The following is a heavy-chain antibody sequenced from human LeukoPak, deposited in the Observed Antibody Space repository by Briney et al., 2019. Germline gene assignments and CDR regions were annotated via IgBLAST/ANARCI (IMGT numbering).Heavy chain of an antibody. J-gene: IGHJ4*02. CDR2: IKQDGSEK. Sequence: GGSLRLSCAASGFTFSSYWMSWVRQAPGKGLEWVANIKQDGSEKYYVDSVKGRFTISRDNAKNSLYLQMNSLRAEDTALYYCAKAHEWELLGNFDYWGQGTLVTVSS. V-gene: IGHV3-7*03. CDR1: GFTFSSYW. D-gene: IGHD1-26*01. CDR3: AKAHEWELLGNFDY.